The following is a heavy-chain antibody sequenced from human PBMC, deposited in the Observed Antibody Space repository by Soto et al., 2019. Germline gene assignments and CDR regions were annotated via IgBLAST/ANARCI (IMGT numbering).Heavy chain of an antibody. D-gene: IGHD6-19*01. CDR1: GGSISSYY. J-gene: IGHJ4*02. Sequence: SETLSLTCTVSGGSISSYYWSWTRQPPGKGLEWIGYIYYSGSTNYNPSLKSRVTISVDTSKNQFSLKLSSVTAADTAVYYCARQSIKVAGPGYFDYWGQGTLVTVSS. CDR2: IYYSGST. CDR3: ARQSIKVAGPGYFDY. V-gene: IGHV4-59*08.